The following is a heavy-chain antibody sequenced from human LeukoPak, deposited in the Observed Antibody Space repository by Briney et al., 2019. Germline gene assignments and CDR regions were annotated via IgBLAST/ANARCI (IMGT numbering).Heavy chain of an antibody. CDR2: IYYSGST. D-gene: IGHD4-17*01. CDR1: GGSFSSYY. Sequence: SETLSLTCAVYGGSFSSYYWSWIRQPPGKGLEWIGYIYYSGSTNYNPSLQSRVTISLDTSKNQFSLKLSSVTAADTAVYYCARGEVTTYFDSWGQGTLVTVSS. J-gene: IGHJ4*02. V-gene: IGHV4-59*01. CDR3: ARGEVTTYFDS.